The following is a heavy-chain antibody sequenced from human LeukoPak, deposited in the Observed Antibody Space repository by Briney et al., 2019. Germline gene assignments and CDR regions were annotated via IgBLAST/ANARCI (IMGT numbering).Heavy chain of an antibody. CDR1: GGSISSYY. D-gene: IGHD1-26*01. V-gene: IGHV4-59*12. CDR3: ASDSGVGATPADAFDI. CDR2: IYYSGST. J-gene: IGHJ3*02. Sequence: PSETLSLTCTVSGGSISSYYWSWIRQPPGKGLEWIGYIYYSGSTNYNPSLKSRVTISVDTSKNQFSLKLSSVTAADTAVYYCASDSGVGATPADAFDIWGQGTMVTVSS.